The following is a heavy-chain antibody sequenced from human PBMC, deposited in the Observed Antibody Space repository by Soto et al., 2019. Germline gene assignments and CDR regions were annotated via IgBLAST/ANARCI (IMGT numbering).Heavy chain of an antibody. CDR3: ARDVAFYDYVWGSYRIPYYFDY. CDR2: INAGNGNT. Sequence: GASVKVSCKASGYTFTSYAMHWVRQAPGQRLEWMGWINAGNGNTKYSQKFQGRVTITRDTSASTAYMELSSLRSEDTAVYYCARDVAFYDYVWGSYRIPYYFDYWGQGTLVTVSS. V-gene: IGHV1-3*01. D-gene: IGHD3-16*02. J-gene: IGHJ4*02. CDR1: GYTFTSYA.